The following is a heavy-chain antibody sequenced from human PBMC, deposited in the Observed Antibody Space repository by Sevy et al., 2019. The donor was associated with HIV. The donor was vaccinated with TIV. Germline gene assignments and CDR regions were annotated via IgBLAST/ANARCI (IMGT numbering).Heavy chain of an antibody. J-gene: IGHJ4*02. CDR3: ARDPDSSGWYRRVDY. D-gene: IGHD6-19*01. V-gene: IGHV3-21*01. CDR2: ISSSSSYI. Sequence: GGSLRLSCAASGFTFSSYSMNWVRQAPGKGLEWVSSISSSSSYIYYADSVKGRFTISRDNAKNSLYLQMNSLRAEDTAVYYCARDPDSSGWYRRVDYWGQGTLVTVSS. CDR1: GFTFSSYS.